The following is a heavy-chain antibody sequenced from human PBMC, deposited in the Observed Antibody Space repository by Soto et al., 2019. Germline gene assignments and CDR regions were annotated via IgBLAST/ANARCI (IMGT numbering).Heavy chain of an antibody. CDR2: IGGSGGTT. CDR3: AKDRTNLLGYCSTASCPDAFDI. D-gene: IGHD2-2*01. CDR1: GFTFSSYA. J-gene: IGHJ3*02. V-gene: IGHV3-23*01. Sequence: GGSLRLSCAVSGFTFSSYAMSWVRQAPGKGLEWVSGIGGSGGTTYYAESVKGRFTISRDNSRNTLYLQMSSLRAEDTAVYYCAKDRTNLLGYCSTASCPDAFDIWGQGTMVTVSS.